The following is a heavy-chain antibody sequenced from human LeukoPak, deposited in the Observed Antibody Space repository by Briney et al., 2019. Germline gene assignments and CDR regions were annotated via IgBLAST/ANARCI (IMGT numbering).Heavy chain of an antibody. V-gene: IGHV1-69*04. Sequence: SVKVSCKASGGTFSSYAISWVRQAPGQGLEWMGRIIPILGIANYAQKFQGRVTITADKSTSTAYMELSSLRSEDTAVYYCAISKRGYSYGYYDYWGQGTLVTASS. D-gene: IGHD5-18*01. CDR1: GGTFSSYA. J-gene: IGHJ4*02. CDR2: IIPILGIA. CDR3: AISKRGYSYGYYDY.